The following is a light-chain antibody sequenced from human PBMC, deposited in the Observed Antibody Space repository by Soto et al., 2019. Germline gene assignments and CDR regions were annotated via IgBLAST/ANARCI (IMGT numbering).Light chain of an antibody. CDR2: SAS. J-gene: IGKJ4*01. Sequence: DIQMTQSPSSLSASVGDRITITCRASQDISNYLAWYQQKPGKVPKLLIYSASTLQSGVPSRFSGSGSGTDFTLTISSLQPEDFATYYCQQLNSYPLTFGGGTKVDI. V-gene: IGKV1-9*01. CDR1: QDISNY. CDR3: QQLNSYPLT.